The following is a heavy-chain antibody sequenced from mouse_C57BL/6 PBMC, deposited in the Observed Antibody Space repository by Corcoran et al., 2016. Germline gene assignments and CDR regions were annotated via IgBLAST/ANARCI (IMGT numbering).Heavy chain of an antibody. V-gene: IGHV1-80*01. CDR1: GYAFSSYW. CDR3: ARLGIYYDYDDYAMDY. J-gene: IGHJ4*01. D-gene: IGHD2-4*01. Sequence: QVQLQQSGAELVKPGASVKISCKASGYAFSSYWMNWVKQRPGKGLEWIGQIYPGDGDTNYNGKFNGKATLTADKSSSTAYMQLSSLTSEDSAVYFCARLGIYYDYDDYAMDYWGQGTSVTVSS. CDR2: IYPGDGDT.